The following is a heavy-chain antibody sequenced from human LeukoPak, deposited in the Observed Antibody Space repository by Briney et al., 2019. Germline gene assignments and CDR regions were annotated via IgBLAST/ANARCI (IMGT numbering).Heavy chain of an antibody. D-gene: IGHD1-26*01. CDR3: AKDTWDEPNFFDY. Sequence: QAGGSLRLSCAASGFTVITNDMTWVRQAPGKGLEWVSVLYSDGNTKYADSVQGGFTISRDNSKNTLYLQMNSLRAEDTAVYYCAKDTWDEPNFFDYWGQGTLVTVSS. J-gene: IGHJ4*02. V-gene: IGHV3-53*05. CDR1: GFTVITND. CDR2: LYSDGNT.